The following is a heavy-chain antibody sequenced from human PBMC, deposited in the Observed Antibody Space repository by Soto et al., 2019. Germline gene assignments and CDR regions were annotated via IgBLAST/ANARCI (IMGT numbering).Heavy chain of an antibody. CDR1: GYTFTGYY. CDR3: ARDLHDFLSGPASD. Sequence: GASVKVSCKASGYTFTGYYMHWVRQAPGQGLEWMGWINPNSGGTNYAQKFQGRVTMTRDTSISTAYMELSRLRSDDTAVYYCARDLHDFLSGPASDWGQGTLVTVPS. CDR2: INPNSGGT. V-gene: IGHV1-2*02. J-gene: IGHJ4*02. D-gene: IGHD3-3*01.